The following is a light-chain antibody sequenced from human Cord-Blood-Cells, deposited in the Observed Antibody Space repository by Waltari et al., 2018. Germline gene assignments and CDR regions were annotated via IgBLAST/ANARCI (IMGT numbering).Light chain of an antibody. J-gene: IGKJ1*01. CDR3: QQYYSTPT. V-gene: IGKV4-1*01. Sequence: DIVMTQSPDSLAVSLGERATINCKSSQSVLYSSNNNHYLAWYQQKPGQPPKLLIYWASTRESGVPDRFSGSGSGTDFTLTISSLQAEDVAVYYCQQYYSTPTFGQGTKVEIK. CDR1: QSVLYSSNNNHY. CDR2: WAS.